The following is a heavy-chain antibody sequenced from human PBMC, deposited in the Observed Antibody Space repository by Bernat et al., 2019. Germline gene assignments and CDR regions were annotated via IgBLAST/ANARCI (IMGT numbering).Heavy chain of an antibody. CDR1: GFTFSSYA. D-gene: IGHD3-22*01. V-gene: IGHV3-30-3*01. J-gene: IGHJ4*02. Sequence: QVQLVESGGGVVQPGRSLRLSYAASGFTFSSYAMHWVRQAPGKGLEWVAVISYDGSNKYYADSVKGRFTISRDNSKNTLYLQMNSLRAEDTAVYYCARDLDPMIVVVILTEMFDYWGQGTLVTVSS. CDR2: ISYDGSNK. CDR3: ARDLDPMIVVVILTEMFDY.